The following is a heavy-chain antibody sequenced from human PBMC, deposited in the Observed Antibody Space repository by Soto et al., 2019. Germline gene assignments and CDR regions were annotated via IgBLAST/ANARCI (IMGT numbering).Heavy chain of an antibody. CDR1: GYPVTAYY. Sequence: QLHLVQSGAVVKKPGASVTVSCSASGYPVTAYYMHWVRQAPGRGLEWMGGINPATGAAKYTQTFQGRVTMTRDTSPCTVLMELSGLKSEDPAVFYRAGGGGVGVAGSAAFDMWGQGTLVTVSS. V-gene: IGHV1-2*02. CDR3: AGGGGVGVAGSAAFDM. D-gene: IGHD3-3*01. CDR2: INPATGAA. J-gene: IGHJ3*02.